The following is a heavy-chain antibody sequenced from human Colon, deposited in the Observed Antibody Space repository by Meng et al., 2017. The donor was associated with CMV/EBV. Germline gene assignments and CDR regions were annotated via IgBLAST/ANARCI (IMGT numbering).Heavy chain of an antibody. J-gene: IGHJ6*02. D-gene: IGHD5-18*01. CDR2: ISSSSSYI. CDR1: GFTFSSYS. V-gene: IGHV3-21*01. Sequence: GESLKISCAASGFTFSSYSMNWVRQAPGKGLEWVSSISSSSSYIYYADSVKGRFTISRDNAKNSLYLQMNSLRAEDTAVYYCARDQYTAMVKDGMDVWGQGTTVTVSS. CDR3: ARDQYTAMVKDGMDV.